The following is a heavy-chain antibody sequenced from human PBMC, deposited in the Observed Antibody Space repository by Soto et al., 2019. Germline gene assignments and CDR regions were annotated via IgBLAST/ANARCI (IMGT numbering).Heavy chain of an antibody. Sequence: EVQLVESGGGLVQPGGSLRLSCAASGFTFSSYWMSWVRQAPGKGLELVANIKQDGSEKYYVDSVKGRFTISRDNAHNYLYLQMNSLRAEDTAVYYWAGGWFGDLLSPYYYYMDVWGKGTTVTVSS. CDR1: GFTFSSYW. J-gene: IGHJ6*03. V-gene: IGHV3-7*01. CDR2: IKQDGSEK. CDR3: AGGWFGDLLSPYYYYMDV. D-gene: IGHD3-10*01.